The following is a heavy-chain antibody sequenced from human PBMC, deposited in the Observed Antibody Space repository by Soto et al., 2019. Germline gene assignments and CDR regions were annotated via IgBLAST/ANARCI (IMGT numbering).Heavy chain of an antibody. D-gene: IGHD3-22*01. J-gene: IGHJ6*02. CDR1: GGSISSYY. CDR3: ASLYDSSPSFGMDV. V-gene: IGHV4-59*08. CDR2: IHYSGST. Sequence: ETLSLTCTVSGGSISSYYWSWIRQPPGKGLEWIGYIHYSGSTNYNPSLKSRVTISVDTSKNQFSLKLSSVTAADTAVYYCASLYDSSPSFGMDVWGQGTTVTVSS.